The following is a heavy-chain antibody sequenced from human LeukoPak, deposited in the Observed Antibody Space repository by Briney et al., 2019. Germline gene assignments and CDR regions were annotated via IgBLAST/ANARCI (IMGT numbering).Heavy chain of an antibody. CDR1: GGSFSGYY. J-gene: IGHJ6*03. CDR3: ARVIRGYSYGLYYMDV. V-gene: IGHV4-34*01. CDR2: INHSGST. D-gene: IGHD5-18*01. Sequence: PSETLSLTCAVYGGSFSGYYWSWIRQPPGKGLEWIGEINHSGSTNYNPSLKSRVTISVDTSENQFSLKLSSVTAADTAVYYCARVIRGYSYGLYYMDVWGKGTTVTVSS.